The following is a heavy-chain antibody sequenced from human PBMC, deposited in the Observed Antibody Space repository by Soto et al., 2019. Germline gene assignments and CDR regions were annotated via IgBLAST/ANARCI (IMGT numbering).Heavy chain of an antibody. V-gene: IGHV1-18*01. CDR3: ARDLLMGV. J-gene: IGHJ6*02. CDR2: ISAYNGKT. Sequence: QVQLVQSGAEVKKPGASVKVSCKASGYTFTSYGISWVRQAPGQGLEWMGWISAYNGKTNYAQKLQGRVTMATDTSTITAYMGVKSLRSYGPGVYFCARDLLMGVLGQGTTVTVSS. CDR1: GYTFTSYG.